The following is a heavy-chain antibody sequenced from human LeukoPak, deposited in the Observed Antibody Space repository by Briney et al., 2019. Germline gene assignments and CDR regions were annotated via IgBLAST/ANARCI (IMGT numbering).Heavy chain of an antibody. D-gene: IGHD4-17*01. V-gene: IGHV3-7*01. CDR3: ARTDYGDYVSDGYYFDY. Sequence: PGGSLRLSCAASGFTFSSYVMSWVRQAPGKGLEWVANIKQDGSEKYYVDSVKGRFTISRDNAKNSLYLQMNSLRAEDTAVYYCARTDYGDYVSDGYYFDYWGQGTLVTVS. CDR1: GFTFSSYV. CDR2: IKQDGSEK. J-gene: IGHJ4*02.